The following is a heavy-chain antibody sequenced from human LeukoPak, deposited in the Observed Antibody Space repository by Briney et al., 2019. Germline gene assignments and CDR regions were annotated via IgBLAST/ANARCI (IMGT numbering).Heavy chain of an antibody. V-gene: IGHV1-46*01. CDR3: ARDRGVEMATMELDY. J-gene: IGHJ4*02. D-gene: IGHD5-24*01. CDR2: INPSGGST. Sequence: ASVKVSCKASGYTFTSYYMHGVGQAPGQGHEWMGIINPSGGSTSYAQKFQGRVTMTRDTSTSTVYMELSRLRSEDTAVYYCARDRGVEMATMELDYWGQGTLVTVSS. CDR1: GYTFTSYY.